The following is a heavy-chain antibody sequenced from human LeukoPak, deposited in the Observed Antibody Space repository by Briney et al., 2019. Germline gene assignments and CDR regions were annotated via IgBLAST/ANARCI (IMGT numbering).Heavy chain of an antibody. Sequence: GGSLRLSCAASGFTFSSYWMSWVRQAPGKGLEWVSNIKQDGSEKYYVDSVKGRITISRDNAKNSLYLQMNSLRAEDTAVYYCARDYWSYGSGSYKYWGQGTLVTVSS. D-gene: IGHD3-10*01. J-gene: IGHJ4*02. CDR3: ARDYWSYGSGSYKY. CDR1: GFTFSSYW. CDR2: IKQDGSEK. V-gene: IGHV3-7*01.